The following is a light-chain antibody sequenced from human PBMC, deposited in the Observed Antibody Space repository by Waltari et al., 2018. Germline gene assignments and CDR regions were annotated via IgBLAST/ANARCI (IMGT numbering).Light chain of an antibody. CDR1: SRDIGNSNY. V-gene: IGLV2-14*03. J-gene: IGLJ1*01. CDR3: SSYTSSTTAL. Sequence: QSALTQPVSVSRSPGQSLNFPCTGTSRDIGNSNYLTWYKQHPGKAPKLMIYDVSKRPSGVSNRFSGSKSGNTASLTISGLQAEDEADYYCSSYTSSTTALFGTGTRVTVL. CDR2: DVS.